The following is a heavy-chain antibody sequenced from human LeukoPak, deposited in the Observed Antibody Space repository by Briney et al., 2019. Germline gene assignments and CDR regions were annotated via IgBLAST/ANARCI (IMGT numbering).Heavy chain of an antibody. D-gene: IGHD3-9*01. J-gene: IGHJ3*02. CDR3: ARGFDAHNAFDI. CDR2: INHSGST. CDR1: GGSFSGYY. V-gene: IGHV4-34*01. Sequence: PSETLSLTCAVYGGSFSGYYWSWIRQPPGKGLEWIGEINHSGSTNYSPSLKSRVTISVDTSKNQCSLNMSSVTAADTAVYYCARGFDAHNAFDIWGQGTMVTVSS.